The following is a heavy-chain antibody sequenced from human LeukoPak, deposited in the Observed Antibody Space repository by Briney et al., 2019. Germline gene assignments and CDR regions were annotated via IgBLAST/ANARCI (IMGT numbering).Heavy chain of an antibody. D-gene: IGHD5-24*01. J-gene: IGHJ3*02. CDR3: ARDRGTRWLQLHDAFDI. CDR2: IFYSRTT. CDR1: GGSIGTYY. V-gene: IGHV4-59*01. Sequence: SETLSLTCTVSGGSIGTYYWGWIRQPPGKGLEWIGYIFYSRTTNYNPSLKSRVTISLDTSKNQFSLKLSSVTAADTAVYYCARDRGTRWLQLHDAFDIWGQGTMVTVSS.